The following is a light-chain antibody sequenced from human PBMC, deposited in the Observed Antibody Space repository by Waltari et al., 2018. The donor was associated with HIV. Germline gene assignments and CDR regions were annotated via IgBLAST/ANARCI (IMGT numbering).Light chain of an antibody. CDR1: ISTIGNNY. J-gene: IGLJ2*01. Sequence: QSVLTQPPSVSAAPGQKVTISCSGRISTIGNNYVSWYQHLPGTAPKLLIYGDDKRYPGIPDRISASKSGTSATLAITGLQTGDEADYYCASWDSSLSVLFGGGTKLAVL. V-gene: IGLV1-51*02. CDR3: ASWDSSLSVL. CDR2: GDD.